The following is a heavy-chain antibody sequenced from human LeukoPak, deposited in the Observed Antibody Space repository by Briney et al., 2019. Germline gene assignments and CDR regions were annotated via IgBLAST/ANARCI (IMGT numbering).Heavy chain of an antibody. CDR2: MNQDVSRK. D-gene: IGHD3-10*01. CDR1: GFTFSSTW. V-gene: IGHV3-7*01. Sequence: GGPLRLSWVASGFTFSSTWMSWVRQGPGKGPEGVANMNQDVSRKYYVDSVKGRFTISRDNAKNYLFLQMNGLGDEDTAVYYCTRDSQGSGTYSTDQWGQGTLVTVSS. J-gene: IGHJ4*02. CDR3: TRDSQGSGTYSTDQ.